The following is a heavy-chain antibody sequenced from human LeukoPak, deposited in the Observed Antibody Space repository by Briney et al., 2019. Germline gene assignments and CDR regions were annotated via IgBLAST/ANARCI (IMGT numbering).Heavy chain of an antibody. CDR3: ARDVYTAMLTGGLGYYYYMDV. D-gene: IGHD5-18*01. CDR1: GYTFTSYY. J-gene: IGHJ6*03. V-gene: IGHV1-46*01. Sequence: GASVKVSCKASGYTFTSYYMHWVRQAPGQGLEWMGIINPSGGSTTYAQTFQGRVTMTRDMSSSTVYLELSSLRSEDTAVYYCARDVYTAMLTGGLGYYYYMDVWGKGTSVTVSS. CDR2: INPSGGST.